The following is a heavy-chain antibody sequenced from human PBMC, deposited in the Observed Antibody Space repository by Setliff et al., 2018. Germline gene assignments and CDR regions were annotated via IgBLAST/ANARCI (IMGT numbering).Heavy chain of an antibody. CDR3: ARHGAYYNFWSGYYGDAFDI. CDR1: GYSISSGYY. V-gene: IGHV4-38-2*01. CDR2: IYHSGST. D-gene: IGHD3-3*01. J-gene: IGHJ3*02. Sequence: SETLSLTCAVSGYSISSGYYWGWIRQPPGKGLEWIGSIYHSGSTYYNPSLKSRVTISVDTSKNQFSLKLSSVTAADTAVYYCARHGAYYNFWSGYYGDAFDIWGQGTMVTV.